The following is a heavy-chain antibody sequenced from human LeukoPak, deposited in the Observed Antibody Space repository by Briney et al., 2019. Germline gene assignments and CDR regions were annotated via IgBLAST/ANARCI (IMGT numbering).Heavy chain of an antibody. D-gene: IGHD3-10*01. CDR1: GFTFSSYW. CDR3: ARDTNYYGSGSPDY. J-gene: IGHJ4*02. Sequence: GGSLRLSCAASGFTFSSYWMSWVRQAPGKGLEWVANIKQDGSEKYYVDSVKGRFTISRDNAKNSLYLQMNSLRAEDTAVYYCARDTNYYGSGSPDYWGQGTLVTVSS. V-gene: IGHV3-7*01. CDR2: IKQDGSEK.